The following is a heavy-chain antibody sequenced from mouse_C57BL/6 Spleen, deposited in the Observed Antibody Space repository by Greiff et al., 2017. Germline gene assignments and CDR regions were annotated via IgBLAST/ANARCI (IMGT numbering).Heavy chain of an antibody. V-gene: IGHV1-55*01. CDR2: IYPGSGST. CDR1: GYTFTSYW. J-gene: IGHJ4*01. Sequence: QVQLQQPGAELVKPGASVKMSCKASGYTFTSYWITWVKQRPGQGLEWIGDIYPGSGSTNYNEKFKSKATLTVDTSSSTAYMQLSSLTSEDSAVYYCAIYYDDDEGGAMDYWGQGTSVTVSS. CDR3: AIYYDDDEGGAMDY. D-gene: IGHD2-4*01.